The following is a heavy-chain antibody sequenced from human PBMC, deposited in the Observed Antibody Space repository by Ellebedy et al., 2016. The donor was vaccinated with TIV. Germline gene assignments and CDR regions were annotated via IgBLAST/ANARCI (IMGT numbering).Heavy chain of an antibody. Sequence: GESLKISCAASGFTFSGYWMSWVRQAPGKGLEWISYISSSGTTIYYADSVKGRFTISRDNAKISLYLQMNSLTAADTAVYYCANGAYDIWGQGTMVTVSS. D-gene: IGHD5-24*01. J-gene: IGHJ3*02. CDR3: ANGAYDI. CDR1: GFTFSGYW. CDR2: ISSSGTTI. V-gene: IGHV3-48*04.